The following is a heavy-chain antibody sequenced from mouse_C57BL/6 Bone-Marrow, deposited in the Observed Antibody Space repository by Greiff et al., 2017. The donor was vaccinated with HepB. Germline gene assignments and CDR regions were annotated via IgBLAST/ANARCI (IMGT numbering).Heavy chain of an antibody. CDR3: VRPDLSTMIRLYYYAMDY. CDR2: IRSKSNNYAT. V-gene: IGHV10-1*01. J-gene: IGHJ4*01. Sequence: EVQLVESGGGLVQPKGSLKLSCAASGFSFNTYAMNWVRQAPGKGLEWVARIRSKSNNYATYYADSVKDRFTISRDDSESMLYLQMNNLKTEDTAMYYCVRPDLSTMIRLYYYAMDYWGQGTSVTVSS. CDR1: GFSFNTYA. D-gene: IGHD2-4*01.